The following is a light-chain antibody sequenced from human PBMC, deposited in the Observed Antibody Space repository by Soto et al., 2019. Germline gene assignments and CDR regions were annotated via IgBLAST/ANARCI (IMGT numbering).Light chain of an antibody. J-gene: IGKJ1*01. Sequence: EVVMRQSPATLSVSPGEGATLSCRASQGIGDTLAWYQHKPGQTPRLLIYDTSTRATGVPTRFSGSRAGAEFTLTISRLEPEDFAVYYCQEYGTSRTLGQGTKVDIK. CDR1: QGIGDT. CDR3: QEYGTSRT. CDR2: DTS. V-gene: IGKV3-15*01.